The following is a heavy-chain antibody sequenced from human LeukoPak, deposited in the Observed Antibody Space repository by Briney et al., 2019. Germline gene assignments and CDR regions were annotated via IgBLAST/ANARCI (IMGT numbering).Heavy chain of an antibody. CDR2: IYYSGST. CDR1: GGSISSGGYY. CDR3: AREGDGGNSPYYYGMDV. D-gene: IGHD4-23*01. J-gene: IGHJ6*02. V-gene: IGHV4-31*03. Sequence: PSQTLSLTCTVSGGSISSGGYYWSWIRQHPGKGLEWIGYIYYSGSTYYNPSLKSRVTISVDTSKNQFSLKLSSVTAADTAVYYCAREGDGGNSPYYYGMDVWGQGTTVTVSS.